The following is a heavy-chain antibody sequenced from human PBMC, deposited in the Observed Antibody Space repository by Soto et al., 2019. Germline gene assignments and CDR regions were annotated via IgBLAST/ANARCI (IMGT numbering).Heavy chain of an antibody. V-gene: IGHV3-23*01. D-gene: IGHD3-3*01. CDR2: ISDSSTST. CDR3: AKGAPFWSLDWFDP. Sequence: EVQLLESGGGLVQPGGSLRLSCAASGFTFSRFSMSWVRQAPGKGLEWVSGISDSSTSTYYADFVKGRFTISRDNSKNTLYLQMNSLGVEDTAVYFCAKGAPFWSLDWFDPWGQGTLVTVSS. J-gene: IGHJ5*02. CDR1: GFTFSRFS.